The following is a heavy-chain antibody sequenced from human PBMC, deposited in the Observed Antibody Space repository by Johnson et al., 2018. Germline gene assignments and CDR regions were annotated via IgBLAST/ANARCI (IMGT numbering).Heavy chain of an antibody. D-gene: IGHD2-15*01. CDR1: GFTFDDYA. CDR3: AKVIDDCSGVSCYSGYFQH. Sequence: VQLVESGGGLVQPGRSLRLSCAASGFTFDDYAMHWVRQGPGKGLEWVSGISWNSGSIGYADSVKGRFTISRDNAKNSLYLQMNSLRAEDTALYYCAKVIDDCSGVSCYSGYFQHWGQGTLVTVSS. J-gene: IGHJ1*01. CDR2: ISWNSGSI. V-gene: IGHV3-9*01.